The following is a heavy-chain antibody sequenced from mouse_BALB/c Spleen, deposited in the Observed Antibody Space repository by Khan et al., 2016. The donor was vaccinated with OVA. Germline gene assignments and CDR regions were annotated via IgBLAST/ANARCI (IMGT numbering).Heavy chain of an antibody. J-gene: IGHJ4*01. CDR3: ARPPYFSYTLDH. V-gene: IGHV9-3-1*01. CDR2: INTYTGEP. CDR1: GYTFRNYG. Sequence: QLVQSGPELKKPGETVKISCKASGYTFRNYGMNWVKQSPGKALKWMGWINTYTGEPTYADDFKGRFAFSLETSASIAYLQITNLKNDDTATDCWARPPYFSYTLDHWGQGTSVTVSS. D-gene: IGHD2-10*01.